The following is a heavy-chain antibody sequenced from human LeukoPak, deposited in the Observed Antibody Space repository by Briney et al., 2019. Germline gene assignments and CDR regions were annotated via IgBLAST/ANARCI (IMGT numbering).Heavy chain of an antibody. CDR2: LYPGGDRA. D-gene: IGHD2-8*01. J-gene: IGHJ4*02. CDR3: ASEVPRTSRFDH. CDR1: GPTLTPIY. V-gene: IGHV1-46*01. Sequence: GASVKVSCKASGPTLTPIYMHWVRQAPGQGLEWMAVLYPGGDRAIYAQRFQGRLTLTRDTSTNTVYMEVSSLASEDTAVYYCASEVPRTSRFDHWGQGTLVTVSS.